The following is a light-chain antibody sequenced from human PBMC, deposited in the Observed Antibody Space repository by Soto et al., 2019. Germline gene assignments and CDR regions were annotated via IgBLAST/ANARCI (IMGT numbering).Light chain of an antibody. CDR3: AAWDDSLDGRV. Sequence: VLTQPPSASGTPGQRVTISCSGSNSNIGSNTVNWYQQLPGTAPKLLIYYDNLRPSGVPDRISGSKSGTSASLAISGLQSDDEADYYCAAWDDSLDGRVFGTGTKVTVL. CDR2: YDN. CDR1: NSNIGSNT. V-gene: IGLV1-44*01. J-gene: IGLJ1*01.